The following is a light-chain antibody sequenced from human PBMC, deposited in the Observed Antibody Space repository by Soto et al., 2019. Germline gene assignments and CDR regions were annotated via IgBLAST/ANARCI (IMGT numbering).Light chain of an antibody. CDR2: GAS. J-gene: IGKJ1*01. CDR1: QSVSNN. V-gene: IGKV3-15*01. Sequence: EIVFTQTPCTLSLSPGERATLSCRASQSVSNNYLAWYQQKPCQAPRLLMYGASTRATGIPARFSGSGSGTEFTLTIRSLQPEDFVFYDCQQYKNWPPWTFRQGTKVDIK. CDR3: QQYKNWPPWT.